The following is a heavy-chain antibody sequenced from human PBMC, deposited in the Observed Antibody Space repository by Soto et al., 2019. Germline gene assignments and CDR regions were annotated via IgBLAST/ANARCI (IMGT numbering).Heavy chain of an antibody. D-gene: IGHD3-3*01. CDR3: ARVDRFWSGNYFDY. CDR2: INHSGST. Sequence: SETLSLTCAVYGGSFSGYYWSWIRQPPGKGLEWIGEINHSGSTNYNPSLKSRVTISVDTSKNQFSLKLSSVTAAYTAVYYCARVDRFWSGNYFDYWGQGTLVTVS. V-gene: IGHV4-34*01. CDR1: GGSFSGYY. J-gene: IGHJ4*02.